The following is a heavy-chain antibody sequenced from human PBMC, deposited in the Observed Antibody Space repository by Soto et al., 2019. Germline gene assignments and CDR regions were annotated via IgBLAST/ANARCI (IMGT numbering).Heavy chain of an antibody. CDR1: GGGFSNYA. D-gene: IGHD2-21*02. V-gene: IGHV1-69*01. CDR2: VIPVRGTS. J-gene: IGHJ6*02. CDR3: ARHSEVETTYYHPLDV. Sequence: QVQLVQSGAEVKNPGSSVKVSCKTSGGGFSNYAFSWVRQAPGQGLEWVGGVIPVRGTSNYAQKFQGTVTVTADEATRTVYMEVSRLRFEDTAVYYCARHSEVETTYYHPLDVCGQWTTVIVSS.